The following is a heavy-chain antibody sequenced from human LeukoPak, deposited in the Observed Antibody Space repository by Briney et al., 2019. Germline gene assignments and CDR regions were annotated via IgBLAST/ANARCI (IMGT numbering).Heavy chain of an antibody. CDR2: IYYSGST. D-gene: IGHD1-14*01. Sequence: SETLSLTCTVSGGSISNYYWSWIRQPPGKELEWIGYIYYSGSTNYNPSLKSRVSISVDASKNQFSLKLSSVTAADTAVYYCARAQPSRPTPLGYWGQGTLVTVSS. J-gene: IGHJ4*02. V-gene: IGHV4-59*01. CDR3: ARAQPSRPTPLGY. CDR1: GGSISNYY.